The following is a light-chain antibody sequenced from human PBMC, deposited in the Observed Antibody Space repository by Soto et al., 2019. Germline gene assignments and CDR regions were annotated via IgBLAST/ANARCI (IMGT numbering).Light chain of an antibody. V-gene: IGKV3D-15*01. CDR3: QQYDDWLRLT. CDR2: GAS. CDR1: QSVNIY. Sequence: EIVMTQSPATLSVSPGERATLSCRASQSVNIYLAWYQQKPGQAPRLLNFGASYRATGIPARFSGSGSGTEFYLTISSLQSEDFAVYFCQQYDDWLRLTFGGGTKVEIK. J-gene: IGKJ4*01.